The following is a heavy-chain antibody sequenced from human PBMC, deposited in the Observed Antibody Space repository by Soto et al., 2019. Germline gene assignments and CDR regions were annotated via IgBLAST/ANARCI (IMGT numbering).Heavy chain of an antibody. CDR2: IYYSGST. J-gene: IGHJ4*02. D-gene: IGHD5-12*01. CDR3: ARDSKRGYSGYDKLDY. CDR1: CGSILSYY. V-gene: IGHV4-59*01. Sequence: SETLSLTFTVSCGSILSYYWSWSRQPPGKGLEWIVYIYYSGSTNSNPSLKSRVTISVDTSKNQFSLKLSSVTAADTAVYYCARDSKRGYSGYDKLDYWGQGTLVTVSS.